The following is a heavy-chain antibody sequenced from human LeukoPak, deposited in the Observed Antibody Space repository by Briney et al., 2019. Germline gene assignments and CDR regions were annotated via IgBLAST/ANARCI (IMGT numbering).Heavy chain of an antibody. CDR3: ARGYSSGWPTDY. CDR1: GGTFSSYA. CDR2: IIPILGIA. J-gene: IGHJ4*02. D-gene: IGHD6-19*01. Sequence: ASVKVSCKASGGTFSSYAISWVRQAPGQGLEWMGRIIPILGIANYAQKFQGRVTITADKPTSTAYMELSSLRSEDTAVYYCARGYSSGWPTDYWGQGTLVTVSS. V-gene: IGHV1-69*04.